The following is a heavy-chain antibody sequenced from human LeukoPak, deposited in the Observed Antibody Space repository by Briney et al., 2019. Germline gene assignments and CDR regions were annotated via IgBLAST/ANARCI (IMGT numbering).Heavy chain of an antibody. V-gene: IGHV4-59*08. D-gene: IGHD3-22*01. Sequence: PSETLSLTCTVSGGSINNYYWSWIRQPPGQGLECIGQIYYSGSTNYNPSLKSRVTISVDTSKNQFSLNLRSVTAADTAIYYSARRQYYDSSGYWYYFDYWGRGILVTVSS. CDR1: GGSINNYY. CDR3: ARRQYYDSSGYWYYFDY. J-gene: IGHJ4*02. CDR2: IYYSGST.